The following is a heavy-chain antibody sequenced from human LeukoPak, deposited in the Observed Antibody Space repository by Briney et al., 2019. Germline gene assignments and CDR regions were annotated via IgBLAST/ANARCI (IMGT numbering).Heavy chain of an antibody. V-gene: IGHV4-59*12. D-gene: IGHD1-1*01. J-gene: IGHJ4*02. CDR2: IYYSGST. CDR3: ARDFRDSSLEGRG. Sequence: SETLSLTCTVSGGSISSYYWSWIRQPPGKGLEWIGYIYYSGSTNYNPSLKSRVTISVDTSKNQFSLKLSSVTAADTAVYYCARDFRDSSLEGRGWGQGTLVTVSS. CDR1: GGSISSYY.